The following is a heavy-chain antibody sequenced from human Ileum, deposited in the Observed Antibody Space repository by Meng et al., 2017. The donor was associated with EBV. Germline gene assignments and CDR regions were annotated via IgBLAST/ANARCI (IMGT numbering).Heavy chain of an antibody. V-gene: IGHV3-30*04. Sequence: VHLMESGGGVVQPGRSLRLSCAASGFTFSDSAIHWVRQAPGKGLEWVAVISYDGLRKYYADSVKGRFTISRDDPNKTVYLQMDSLRNEDTSVYFCARDRFATGYDFGESWGQGTLVTVSS. CDR1: GFTFSDSA. CDR3: ARDRFATGYDFGES. J-gene: IGHJ5*02. D-gene: IGHD5-12*01. CDR2: ISYDGLRK.